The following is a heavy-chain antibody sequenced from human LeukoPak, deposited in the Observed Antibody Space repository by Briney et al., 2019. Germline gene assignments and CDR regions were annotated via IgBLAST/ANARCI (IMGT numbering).Heavy chain of an antibody. V-gene: IGHV1-69*13. CDR1: GGTFSSYA. J-gene: IGHJ6*02. CDR2: IIPIFGTA. D-gene: IGHD1-14*01. Sequence: ASVKVSCKASGGTFSSYAISWVRQAPGQGLEWMGGIIPIFGTANYAQKFQGRVTITADESTSTAYMELSSLRSEDTAVYYCASGYNYYYYYGMDVWGQGTTVTVSS. CDR3: ASGYNYYYYYGMDV.